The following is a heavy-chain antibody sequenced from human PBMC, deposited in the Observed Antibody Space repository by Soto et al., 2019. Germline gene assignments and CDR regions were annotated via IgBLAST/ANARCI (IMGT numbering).Heavy chain of an antibody. CDR2: INTLSGDT. CDR3: ARSLLNVILPLGY. V-gene: IGHV1-2*02. CDR1: GYTFSGYY. D-gene: IGHD3-3*02. Sequence: VKVSCKASGYTFSGYYMHWVRQAPGQGLEWMGWINTLSGDTSFPQKFQGRLAMTRDTSIDTAFMEVSRLTSDDTAIYYCARSLLNVILPLGYWGQGTLVTVSS. J-gene: IGHJ4*02.